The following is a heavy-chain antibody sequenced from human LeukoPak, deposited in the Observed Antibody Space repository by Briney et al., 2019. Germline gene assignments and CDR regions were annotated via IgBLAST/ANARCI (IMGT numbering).Heavy chain of an antibody. V-gene: IGHV3-21*04. CDR2: IRSNGRDT. J-gene: IGHJ5*02. CDR1: GFTLSVYS. CDR3: AKGGYTTCFDP. D-gene: IGHD2-15*01. Sequence: GGSLRLSCAASGFTLSVYSMNRVRQAPGKGVEWVSNIRSNGRDTYYTDSVKGRFTISRDNSKNTLYLEMNSLRAEDTAVYYCAKGGYTTCFDPWGQGTLVTVSS.